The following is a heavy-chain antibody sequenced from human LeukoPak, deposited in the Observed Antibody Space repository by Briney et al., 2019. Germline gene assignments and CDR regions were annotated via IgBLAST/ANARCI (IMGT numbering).Heavy chain of an antibody. J-gene: IGHJ4*02. Sequence: GGSLRLSCAASGFTFEDYAMHWVRQAPGKGLEWVSGISWNSGSIGYADSVKGRFTISRDNAKNSLYLQMNSLRAEDTALYYCAKGGRIVGATYFDYWGQGTLVTVSS. CDR3: AKGGRIVGATYFDY. V-gene: IGHV3-9*01. CDR2: ISWNSGSI. D-gene: IGHD1-26*01. CDR1: GFTFEDYA.